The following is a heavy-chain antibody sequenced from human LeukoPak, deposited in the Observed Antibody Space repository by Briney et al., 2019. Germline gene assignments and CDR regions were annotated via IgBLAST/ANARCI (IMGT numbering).Heavy chain of an antibody. CDR3: VAVPETDFWTGFYLDF. V-gene: IGHV3-9*01. CDR1: GFTFDDYA. J-gene: IGHJ4*02. D-gene: IGHD3/OR15-3a*01. CDR2: ITWHSGSI. Sequence: GRSLRLSCAASGFTFDDYAMHWVRQAPGKGLEWVSGITWHSGSIGYADSVKGRFIISRDNAKNSLYLQMYSLRAEDTALYYCVAVPETDFWTGFYLDFWGQGTLVTVSS.